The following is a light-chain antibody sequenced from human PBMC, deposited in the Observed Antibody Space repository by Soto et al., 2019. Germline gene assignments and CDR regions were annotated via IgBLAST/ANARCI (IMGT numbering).Light chain of an antibody. CDR1: QNINNY. J-gene: IGKJ5*01. CDR3: LPYAALRT. V-gene: IGKV1-33*01. CDR2: DGS. Sequence: TTLKTSSLSASVGGSGTLTLQAIQNINNYLNWYQQQPGRAPKLLIYDGSNLEAGVPARFRGSGSGTGSNMIIVRLLAEAIGPYFRLPYAALRTYAEGTRLEIK.